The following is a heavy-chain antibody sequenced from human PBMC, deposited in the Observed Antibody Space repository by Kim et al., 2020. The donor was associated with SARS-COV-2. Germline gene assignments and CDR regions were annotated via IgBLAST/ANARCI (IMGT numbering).Heavy chain of an antibody. V-gene: IGHV4-34*01. CDR3: ARARYCSSTSCFDDY. CDR1: GGSFIGYY. J-gene: IGHJ4*02. Sequence: SETLSLTCAVYGGSFIGYYSSWIRQPPGKWLEWIGEINHSGSTNYNPSLKSRVTISVDTSKNQFSLKLSSVTAADTAVYYCARARYCSSTSCFDDYSGQ. CDR2: INHSGST. D-gene: IGHD2-2*01.